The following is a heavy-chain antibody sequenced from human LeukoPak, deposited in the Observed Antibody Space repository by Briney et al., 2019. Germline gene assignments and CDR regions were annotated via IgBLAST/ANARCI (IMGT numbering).Heavy chain of an antibody. J-gene: IGHJ4*02. CDR2: IYAGDSET. D-gene: IGHD1-26*01. CDR3: ARVGKGSYPRNYCDF. CDR1: GSHFPDYW. V-gene: IGHV5-51*01. Sequence: GSLQISGEGSGSHFPDYWIAGAGPLPGKGLEYMGIIYAGDSETRSSPSLQGQVTMSADKSISIAYLQWSGLKAWHTAMYYCARVGKGSYPRNYCDFWGRGTVVSVS.